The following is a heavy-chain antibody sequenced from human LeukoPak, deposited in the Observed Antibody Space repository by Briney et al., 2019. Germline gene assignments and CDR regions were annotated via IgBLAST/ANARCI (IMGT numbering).Heavy chain of an antibody. Sequence: GESLRLSCAASGFTFSSYAMSWVRQAPGKGLEWVSAISGSGGSTYYADSVKGRFTISRDNSKNTLYLQVNSLRAEDTAVYYCGRGAYGLDVWGQGTTVTVSS. CDR3: GRGAYGLDV. CDR2: ISGSGGST. V-gene: IGHV3-23*01. CDR1: GFTFSSYA. J-gene: IGHJ6*02.